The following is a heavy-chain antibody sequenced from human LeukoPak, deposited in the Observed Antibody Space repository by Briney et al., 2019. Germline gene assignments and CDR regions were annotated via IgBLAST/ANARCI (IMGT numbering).Heavy chain of an antibody. V-gene: IGHV4-39*07. CDR2: IYYSGST. D-gene: IGHD3-22*01. Sequence: SETLSLTCTVSGGSISSSNYFWGWIRQPPGKGLEWIGSIYYSGSTYYNPSLKSRVTIAVDTSKNQFSLKLSSVTAADTAVYYCARVFSHYYDSSGQYYFDYWGQGTLVTVSS. CDR3: ARVFSHYYDSSGQYYFDY. CDR1: GGSISSSNYF. J-gene: IGHJ4*02.